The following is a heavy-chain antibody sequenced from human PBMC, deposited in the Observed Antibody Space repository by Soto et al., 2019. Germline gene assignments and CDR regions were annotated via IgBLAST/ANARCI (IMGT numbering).Heavy chain of an antibody. D-gene: IGHD3-16*01. Sequence: SLRLSCAASVFTCSSYAMSWVRQAPGKGLEWVSAISGSGGSTYYADSVKGRFTISRDNSKNTLYLQMNSLRAEDTAVYYCAKDRSHRAGFYVYYYGMDVWGQGTTVTVSS. CDR3: AKDRSHRAGFYVYYYGMDV. CDR1: VFTCSSYA. J-gene: IGHJ6*02. V-gene: IGHV3-23*01. CDR2: ISGSGGST.